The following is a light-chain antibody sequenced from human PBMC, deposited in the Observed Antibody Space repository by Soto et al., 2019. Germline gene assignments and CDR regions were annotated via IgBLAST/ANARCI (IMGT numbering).Light chain of an antibody. CDR3: PPADNSLNAHV. V-gene: IGLV1-36*01. Sequence: QSVLTQPPSVSEAPRPRVTISCSGNSSNIGKNGVNWYQQLPGKAPKLLIYFDALLPSGISDRFSGSRSGTAASLAISGLKSEDESNYNCPPADNSLNAHVFGTGT. J-gene: IGLJ1*01. CDR1: SSNIGKNG. CDR2: FDA.